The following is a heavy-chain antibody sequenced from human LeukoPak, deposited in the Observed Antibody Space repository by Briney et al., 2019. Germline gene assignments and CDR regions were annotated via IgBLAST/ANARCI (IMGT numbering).Heavy chain of an antibody. V-gene: IGHV4-39*07. CDR3: ARGGRSSSLGRFNNWFDP. J-gene: IGHJ5*02. Sequence: SETLSLTCTVSGGSISSSSYYWGWIRQPPGKGLEWIGSIYYSGSTYYNPSLKSRVTISVDTSKNQFSLKLSSVTAADTAVYYCARGGRSSSLGRFNNWFDPWGQGTLVTVSS. CDR1: GGSISSSSYY. D-gene: IGHD6-13*01. CDR2: IYYSGST.